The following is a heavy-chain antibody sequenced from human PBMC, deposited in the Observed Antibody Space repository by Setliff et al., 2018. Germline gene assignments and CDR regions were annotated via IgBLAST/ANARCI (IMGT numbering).Heavy chain of an antibody. D-gene: IGHD2-2*01. J-gene: IGHJ6*03. CDR3: AREVVVVKSAINYYYYMDV. CDR1: GGTFRSYG. V-gene: IGHV1-69*05. Sequence: SVKVSCKASGGTFRSYGISWVRQAPGQGPEWMGGIIPNFGTTSYAQKFQGRVTITTDESTNTAYMELSSLRSDDTAVFYCAREVVVVKSAINYYYYMDVWGKGTTVTAP. CDR2: IIPNFGTT.